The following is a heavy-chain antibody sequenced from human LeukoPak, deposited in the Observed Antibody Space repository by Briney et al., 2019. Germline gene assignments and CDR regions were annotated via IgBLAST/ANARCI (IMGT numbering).Heavy chain of an antibody. J-gene: IGHJ4*02. CDR1: GGSFSGYY. CDR2: IYYSGST. D-gene: IGHD6-19*01. CDR3: ARTEYSSGWYSY. V-gene: IGHV4-31*11. Sequence: PSETLSLTCAVYGGSFSGYYWSWIRQHPGKGLEWIGYIYYSGSTYYNPSLKSRVTISVDTSKNQFSLKLSSVTAADTAVYYCARTEYSSGWYSYWGQGTLVTVSS.